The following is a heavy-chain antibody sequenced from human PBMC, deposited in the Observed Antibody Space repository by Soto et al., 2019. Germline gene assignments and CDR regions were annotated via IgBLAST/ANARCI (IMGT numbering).Heavy chain of an antibody. CDR1: GGSISSYY. V-gene: IGHV4-59*01. Sequence: KTSETLSLTCTVSGGSISSYYWSWIRQPPGKGLEWIGYIYYSGSTNYNPSLKSRVTISVDTSKNQFSLKLSSVTAADTAVYYCARLSSSSGIDDAFDIWGQGTMVTVSS. J-gene: IGHJ3*02. CDR2: IYYSGST. D-gene: IGHD6-13*01. CDR3: ARLSSSSGIDDAFDI.